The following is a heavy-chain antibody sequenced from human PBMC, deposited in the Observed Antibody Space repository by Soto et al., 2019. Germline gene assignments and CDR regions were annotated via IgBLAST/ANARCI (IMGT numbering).Heavy chain of an antibody. J-gene: IGHJ3*02. V-gene: IGHV1-69*01. CDR1: GGTFSSYA. CDR2: IIPIFGTA. Sequence: QVQLVQSGAEVKKPGSSVKVSCKASGGTFSSYAISWVRPAPGQGLEWMGGIIPIFGTAHYAQKFQGRVTITADESTITAYMELSSLRCEDTAVYYGARGRGAYCGGDCYSLGADAFDIWGQGTMVTVSS. CDR3: ARGRGAYCGGDCYSLGADAFDI. D-gene: IGHD2-21*02.